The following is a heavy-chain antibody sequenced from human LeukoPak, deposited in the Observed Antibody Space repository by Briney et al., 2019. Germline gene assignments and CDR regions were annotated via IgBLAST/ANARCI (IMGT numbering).Heavy chain of an antibody. CDR1: GFTFSSYA. CDR2: ISYDGSNK. V-gene: IGHV3-30-3*01. CDR3: AKALGGY. D-gene: IGHD2-15*01. Sequence: QSGGSLRLSCAASGFTFSSYAMHWVRQAPGKGLEWVAVISYDGSNKYYADSVKGRFTISRDNSKNTLYLQMNSLRAEDTAVYYCAKALGGYWGQGTLVTVSS. J-gene: IGHJ4*02.